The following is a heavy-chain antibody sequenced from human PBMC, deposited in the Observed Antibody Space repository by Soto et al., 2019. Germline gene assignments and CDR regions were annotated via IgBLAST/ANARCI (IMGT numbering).Heavy chain of an antibody. CDR2: INTGNGNT. CDR3: ARGVGSGIFHFFDY. J-gene: IGHJ4*02. Sequence: QVQLVQSGAEVKKPGASVKVSCKASGYNFTTYPTHWVRQAPGQRLEWMGWINTGNGNTKYSQKFQGRVSFTRDTSASTVDMDLSSLRSADTAVYYCARGVGSGIFHFFDYWGQGTLVTVSS. D-gene: IGHD1-26*01. V-gene: IGHV1-3*04. CDR1: GYNFTTYP.